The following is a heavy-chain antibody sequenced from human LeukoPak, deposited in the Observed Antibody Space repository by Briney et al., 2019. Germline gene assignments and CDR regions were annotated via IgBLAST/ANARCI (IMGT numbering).Heavy chain of an antibody. Sequence: ASVKVSCKASGYTFTSYGISWVRQAPGQGLERMGWISAYNGNTNYAQKLQGRVTMTTDTSTSTAYMELRSLRSDDTAVYYCAGRYSGSYSNWFDPWGQGTLVTVSS. CDR2: ISAYNGNT. CDR1: GYTFTSYG. D-gene: IGHD1-26*01. V-gene: IGHV1-18*01. J-gene: IGHJ5*02. CDR3: AGRYSGSYSNWFDP.